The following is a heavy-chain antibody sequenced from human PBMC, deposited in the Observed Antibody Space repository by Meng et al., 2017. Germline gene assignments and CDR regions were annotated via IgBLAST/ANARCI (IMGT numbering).Heavy chain of an antibody. CDR3: ARQWHLESGWFDP. CDR1: GYSFISYW. D-gene: IGHD1-1*01. CDR2: IYPGDSDT. J-gene: IGHJ5*02. Sequence: KVSCKGSGYSFISYWVGWVRQRPGKGLEWMGIIYPGDSDTRYSPSFQGQVTISTDKSISTAYLQRSSLKASDTAMYYCARQWHLESGWFDPWGQGTLVTVSS. V-gene: IGHV5-51*01.